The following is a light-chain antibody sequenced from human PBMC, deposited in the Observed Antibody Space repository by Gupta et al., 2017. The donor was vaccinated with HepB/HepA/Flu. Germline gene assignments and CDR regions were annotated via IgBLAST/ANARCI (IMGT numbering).Light chain of an antibody. CDR2: DTS. Sequence: EIVLTQSPATLSLSPGERATLSCRASQSVRSYLVWYQQKPGQAPRLLIYDTSNRATGIPARFSGSGSATDFTLTISSLEPEDFAVYDGQQRSSWPLTFGGGTKVEIK. V-gene: IGKV3-11*01. CDR1: QSVRSY. CDR3: QQRSSWPLT. J-gene: IGKJ4*01.